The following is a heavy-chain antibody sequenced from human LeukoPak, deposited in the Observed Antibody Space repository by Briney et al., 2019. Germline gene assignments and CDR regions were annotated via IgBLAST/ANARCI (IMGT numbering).Heavy chain of an antibody. J-gene: IGHJ5*02. CDR2: IYYSGST. D-gene: IGHD3-3*01. Sequence: SETLSLTCTVSGGSISSYYWSWIRQPPGKGLEWIGYIYYSGSTNYNPSLKSRVTISVDTSKNQFSLKLSSVTAADTAVYCCARGAYDFWSGYYVGSWFDPWGRGTLVTVSS. V-gene: IGHV4-59*01. CDR3: ARGAYDFWSGYYVGSWFDP. CDR1: GGSISSYY.